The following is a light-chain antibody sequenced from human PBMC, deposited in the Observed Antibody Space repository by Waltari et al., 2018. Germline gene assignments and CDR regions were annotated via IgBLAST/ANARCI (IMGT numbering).Light chain of an antibody. CDR2: DVS. CDR3: SSYTSISTSVI. V-gene: IGLV2-14*03. CDR1: SSDIVVYAY. Sequence: HSALPQPASVSGSPRQSITISCTGPSSDIVVYAYVSWYQHHPGKAPKLMIYDVSKRPSGVSNRFSASKSGDTASLTISGLQTEDEADYYCSSYTSISTSVIFGGGTKVTVL. J-gene: IGLJ2*01.